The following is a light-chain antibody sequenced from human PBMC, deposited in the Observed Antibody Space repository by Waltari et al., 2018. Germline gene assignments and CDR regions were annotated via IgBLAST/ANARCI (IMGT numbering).Light chain of an antibody. CDR2: AAS. CDR1: QSVSSY. CDR3: QQSYNTPRT. V-gene: IGKV1-39*01. J-gene: IGKJ2*01. Sequence: DIQVTQSPSSLSASVGDRVTLTCRTSQSVSSYLNWYQQRPGQAPTRLIYAASTLHRGVPSRFSGSGSGTDYTLTITGLQPEDFATYFCQQSYNTPRTFGLGTKLQIK.